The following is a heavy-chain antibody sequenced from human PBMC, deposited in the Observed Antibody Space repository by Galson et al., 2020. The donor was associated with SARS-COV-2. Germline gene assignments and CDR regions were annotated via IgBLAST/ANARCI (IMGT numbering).Heavy chain of an antibody. CDR3: AKDIDPSGSYFDY. CDR2: ISWNSGSI. J-gene: IGHJ4*02. Sequence: SLKISCAASGFTFNDYAMHWVRQAPGKGLEWVSGISWNSGSIGYADSVKGRFTISRDNAKNSLYLQMNSLRAEDTALYYCAKDIDPSGSYFDYWGQGTLVTVAS. D-gene: IGHD1-26*01. CDR1: GFTFNDYA. V-gene: IGHV3-9*01.